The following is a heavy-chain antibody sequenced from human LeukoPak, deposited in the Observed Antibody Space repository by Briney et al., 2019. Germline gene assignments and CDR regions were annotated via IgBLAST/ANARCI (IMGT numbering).Heavy chain of an antibody. V-gene: IGHV4-38-2*02. CDR3: ARIIAASQDVFDI. Sequence: SETLSLTCIISGYTISSGYQWGWIGPPPGKGLEWIGNIYYSGSTFYNPSLKGRLTMSVDRSNNLFSLNLNSVTAADTAVYYCARIIAASQDVFDIWGQGTMITVSS. D-gene: IGHD6-6*01. CDR2: IYYSGST. J-gene: IGHJ3*02. CDR1: GYTISSGYQ.